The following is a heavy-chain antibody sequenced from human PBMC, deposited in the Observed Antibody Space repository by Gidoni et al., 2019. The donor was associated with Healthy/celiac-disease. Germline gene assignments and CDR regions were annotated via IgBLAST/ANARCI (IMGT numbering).Heavy chain of an antibody. Sequence: QVQLQESGPGLVKPSQTLSLTCTVSGGSISSGSYYWSWIRQPAGKGLEWIGRIYTSGSTNYNPSLKSRVTMSVDTSKNQFSLKLSSVTAADTAVYYCARDSTVGVGAPSLDYWGQGTLVTVSS. CDR2: IYTSGST. D-gene: IGHD1-26*01. V-gene: IGHV4-61*02. CDR3: ARDSTVGVGAPSLDY. CDR1: GGSISSGSYY. J-gene: IGHJ4*02.